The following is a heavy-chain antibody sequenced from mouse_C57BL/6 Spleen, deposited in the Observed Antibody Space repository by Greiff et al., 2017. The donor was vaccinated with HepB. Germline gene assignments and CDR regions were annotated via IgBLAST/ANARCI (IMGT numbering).Heavy chain of an antibody. J-gene: IGHJ4*01. CDR2: INPSSGYT. CDR1: GYTFTSYT. V-gene: IGHV1-4*01. D-gene: IGHD2-4*01. CDR3: ATYDYVVRSAMDY. Sequence: VQLQQSGAELARPGASVKMSCKASGYTFTSYTMHWVKQRPGQGLEWIGYINPSSGYTKYNQKFKDKATLTADKSSSTAYMQLSSLTSEDSAVYYCATYDYVVRSAMDYWGQGTSVTVSS.